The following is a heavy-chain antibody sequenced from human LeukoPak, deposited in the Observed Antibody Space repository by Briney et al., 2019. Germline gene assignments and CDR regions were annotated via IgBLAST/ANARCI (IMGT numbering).Heavy chain of an antibody. D-gene: IGHD5-18*01. Sequence: GGSLTLSCAASGFTFSSYEMNWVRQAPGKGLEWVSYISSSGSAIYYADSVKGRFTISRDNAKNSLYLQMNSLRAEDTAVYYCARDEYNYGYVSYFDYWGQGTLVTVSS. CDR3: ARDEYNYGYVSYFDY. CDR1: GFTFSSYE. J-gene: IGHJ4*02. V-gene: IGHV3-48*03. CDR2: ISSSGSAI.